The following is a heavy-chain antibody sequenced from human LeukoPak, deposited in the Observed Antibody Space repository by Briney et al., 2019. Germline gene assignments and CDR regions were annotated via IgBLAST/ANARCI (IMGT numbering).Heavy chain of an antibody. Sequence: QAGGSLRLSCAASGFTFSSYAMSWVRQAPGKGLEWVSAISGSGGSTYYADSVKGRFTISRDNSKNTLYLQMNSLRAEDTAVYYCARLLSGRGSLYDYYYYMDVWGKGTTVTISS. D-gene: IGHD1-26*01. CDR3: ARLLSGRGSLYDYYYYMDV. V-gene: IGHV3-23*01. CDR2: ISGSGGST. CDR1: GFTFSSYA. J-gene: IGHJ6*03.